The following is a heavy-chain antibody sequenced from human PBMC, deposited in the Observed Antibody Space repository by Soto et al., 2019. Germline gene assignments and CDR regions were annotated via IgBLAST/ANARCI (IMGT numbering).Heavy chain of an antibody. CDR1: GYSFTSYW. J-gene: IGHJ3*02. CDR2: IYPGDSDT. Sequence: EVQLVQSGAEVKKPGESLKISCKGSGYSFTSYWIGWVRQMPGKGLEWMGIIYPGDSDTRYSPSFQGQVTISADKSISTAYLQWSSLKASDTAMYYCARSSNHFSRRISSSPALGWDAFDIWGQGTMVTVSS. D-gene: IGHD6-6*01. CDR3: ARSSNHFSRRISSSPALGWDAFDI. V-gene: IGHV5-51*01.